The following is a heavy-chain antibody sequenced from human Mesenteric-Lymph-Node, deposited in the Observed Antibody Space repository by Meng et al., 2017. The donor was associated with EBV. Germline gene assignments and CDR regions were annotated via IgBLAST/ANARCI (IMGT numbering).Heavy chain of an antibody. CDR1: GYILIEST. V-gene: IGHV1-24*01. Sequence: AQVVQSGGVMKRPGASGRVSCKVSGYILIESTMHWLRQAPGKGLEWMGGFDLERDGTVYAQKFQGRVTMTEDTSTDTVYMELSSLRSDDTAVYYCATGGGGAHDYWGQGTLVTVSS. CDR2: FDLERDGT. D-gene: IGHD3-16*01. J-gene: IGHJ4*02. CDR3: ATGGGGAHDY.